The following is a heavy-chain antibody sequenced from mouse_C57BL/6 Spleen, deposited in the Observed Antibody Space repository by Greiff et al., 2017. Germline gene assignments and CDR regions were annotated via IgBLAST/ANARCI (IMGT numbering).Heavy chain of an antibody. V-gene: IGHV3-6*01. D-gene: IGHD1-1*01. CDR1: GYSITSGYY. Sequence: EVKLMESGPGLVKPSQSLSLTCSVTGYSITSGYYWNWIRQFPGNKLEWMGYISYDGSNNYNPSLKNRISITRDTSKNQFFLKLNSVTTEDTATDYCARGLLRYQYYFDYWGKGTTRTVSS. CDR2: ISYDGSN. CDR3: ARGLLRYQYYFDY. J-gene: IGHJ2*01.